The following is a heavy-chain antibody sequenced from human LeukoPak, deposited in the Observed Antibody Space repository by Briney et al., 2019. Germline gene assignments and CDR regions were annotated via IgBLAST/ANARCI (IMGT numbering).Heavy chain of an antibody. D-gene: IGHD3-22*01. J-gene: IGHJ4*02. CDR2: IIPILGIA. Sequence: GASVKVSCKASGGTFSSYAISWVRQAPGQGLEWMGRIIPILGIANYAQKFQGRVTITADKSTSTAYMELSSMRSEDTAVYYCARGPFITMIVVDPPDYWGQGTLVTVSS. CDR1: GGTFSSYA. CDR3: ARGPFITMIVVDPPDY. V-gene: IGHV1-69*04.